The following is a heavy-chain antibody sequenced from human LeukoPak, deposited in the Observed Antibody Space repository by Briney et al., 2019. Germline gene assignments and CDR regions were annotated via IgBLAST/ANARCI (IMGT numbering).Heavy chain of an antibody. J-gene: IGHJ4*02. CDR2: ISWNSGSI. Sequence: GGSLRLSCAASGFTFDDYAMHWVRQAPGKGLEWVSGISWNSGSIGYADSMKGRFTISRDNAKNSLYLQMNSLRAEDTALYYCAKGFMYTDWGQGTLVTVSS. CDR1: GFTFDDYA. CDR3: AKGFMYTD. D-gene: IGHD5-18*01. V-gene: IGHV3-9*01.